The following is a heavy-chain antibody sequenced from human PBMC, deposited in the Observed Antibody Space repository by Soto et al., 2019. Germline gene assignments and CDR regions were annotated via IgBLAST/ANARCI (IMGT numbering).Heavy chain of an antibody. Sequence: ASDTLSLTCTVSGFSISSYYGSWIRQPPGKGLEWIGYIYYSGSTNYDPALKSRVTISVDTSKTEFSLKVASATAAATAVYFCARGVGSSPPRYWGQGTLVNVSS. J-gene: IGHJ4*02. D-gene: IGHD1-26*01. V-gene: IGHV4-59*01. CDR1: GFSISSYY. CDR2: IYYSGST. CDR3: ARGVGSSPPRY.